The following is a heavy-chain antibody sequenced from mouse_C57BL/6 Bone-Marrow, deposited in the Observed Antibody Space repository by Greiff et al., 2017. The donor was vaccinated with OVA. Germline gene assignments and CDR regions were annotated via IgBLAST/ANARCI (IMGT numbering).Heavy chain of an antibody. CDR2: INPSTGGT. CDR3: ARDPGRYFDV. J-gene: IGHJ1*03. Sequence: VQLQQSGPELVKPGASVKISCKASGYSFTGYYMNWVKQSPEKSLEWIGEINPSTGGTTYNQKFKAKATLTVDKSSSTAYMQLKSLTSEDSAVYYCARDPGRYFDVWGTGTTVTVSS. CDR1: GYSFTGYY. D-gene: IGHD1-1*01. V-gene: IGHV1-42*01.